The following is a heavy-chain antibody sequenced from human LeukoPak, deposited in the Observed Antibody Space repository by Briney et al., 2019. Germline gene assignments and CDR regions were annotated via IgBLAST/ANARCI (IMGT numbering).Heavy chain of an antibody. J-gene: IGHJ4*02. CDR1: GFTFSNYA. V-gene: IGHV3-30-3*01. Sequence: GGSLRLSCAASGFTFSNYAMHWVRQAPGKGLEWVAVISDDGSNKYYVDSVKGRFTISRDNSKKMLYLQMNSLRPEDTAVHYCARDRTRSYYDSSGYYGIFWGQGTLVTVSS. CDR3: ARDRTRSYYDSSGYYGIF. D-gene: IGHD3-22*01. CDR2: ISDDGSNK.